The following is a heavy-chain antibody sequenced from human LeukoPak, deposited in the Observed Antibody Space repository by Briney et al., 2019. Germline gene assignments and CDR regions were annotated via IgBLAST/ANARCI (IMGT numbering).Heavy chain of an antibody. CDR2: IYYSGSN. CDR1: GGSIWSYY. J-gene: IGHJ5*02. V-gene: IGHV4-59*01. Sequence: PSETLSLTCTVSGGSIWSYYWICIRQPPGKELEGSGYIYYSGSNNYNPSLKSRVTISVDTSKNQFSLTLSSVTAADTAVYYCARQERDWFDPWGQGTLVTVSS. CDR3: ARQERDWFDP.